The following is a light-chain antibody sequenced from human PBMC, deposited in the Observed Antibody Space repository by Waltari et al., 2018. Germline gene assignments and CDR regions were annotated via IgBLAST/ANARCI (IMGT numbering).Light chain of an antibody. CDR1: SGAVGFYNS. V-gene: IGLV2-14*03. J-gene: IGLJ3*02. CDR2: DVS. Sequence: QSALTQPASLSGSTGQSITISCTGTSGAVGFYNSVSWYQQHPGKAPRLIIYDVSERPSGVSNRFSGSKSGNTASLTISGLQAEDEADYYCNSYTGSSSWVFGGGTKLTVL. CDR3: NSYTGSSSWV.